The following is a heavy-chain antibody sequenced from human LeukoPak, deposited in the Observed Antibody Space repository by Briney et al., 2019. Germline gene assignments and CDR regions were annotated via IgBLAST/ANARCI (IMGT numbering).Heavy chain of an antibody. CDR2: IYYSGST. CDR3: ARGSYDSLDY. Sequence: SETLSLTCTVSGGSISSYYWSWIRQPPGKGLEWIGYIYYSGSTNHNPSLKSRVTISVDTSKNQFSLKLSSVTAADTAVYYCARGSYDSLDYWGQGTLVTVSS. V-gene: IGHV4-59*01. D-gene: IGHD3-10*01. CDR1: GGSISSYY. J-gene: IGHJ4*02.